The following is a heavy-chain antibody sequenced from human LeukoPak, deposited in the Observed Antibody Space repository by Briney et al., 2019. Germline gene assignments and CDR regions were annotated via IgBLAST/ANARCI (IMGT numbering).Heavy chain of an antibody. Sequence: GGCLRLSCAPSGFTLNSYGMSWVREAPGKGLEWVSSISGSRTYYADSVKGRFTISRDNSKNTLYLQMGSLRAEDTAVYYCSKDLRIGTLGYFDYWGQGTLVSVSS. CDR1: GFTLNSYG. D-gene: IGHD1-1*01. V-gene: IGHV3-23*01. CDR2: ISGSRT. J-gene: IGHJ4*02. CDR3: SKDLRIGTLGYFDY.